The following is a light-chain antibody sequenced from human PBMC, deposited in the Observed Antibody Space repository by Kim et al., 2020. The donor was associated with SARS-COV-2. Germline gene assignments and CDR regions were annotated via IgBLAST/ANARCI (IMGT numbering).Light chain of an antibody. Sequence: LPPGEAATLSCSASQSVSGAYLAWYQQKPGQAPRLVIYGTSSRATGIPDRFSGSGSGTDFTLTISRLEPEDFALYYCQQYGNSRYTFGPGTKLEI. CDR1: QSVSGAY. J-gene: IGKJ2*01. V-gene: IGKV3-20*01. CDR3: QQYGNSRYT. CDR2: GTS.